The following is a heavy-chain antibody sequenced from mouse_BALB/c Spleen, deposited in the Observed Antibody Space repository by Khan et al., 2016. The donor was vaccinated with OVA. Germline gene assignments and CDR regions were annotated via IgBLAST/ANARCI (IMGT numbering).Heavy chain of an antibody. CDR3: AKEGAYYRSDGWFAY. D-gene: IGHD2-14*01. Sequence: VQLQQSGAELTRPGASVKMSCKASGYTFTSYTMHWVKQRPGQGLEWIGYINPVSDYTNYNQNFKDKATLTADKSSSTAYMQLRSLTSEDSAVYYCAKEGAYYRSDGWFAYWGQGTLGTVST. V-gene: IGHV1-4*01. CDR2: INPVSDYT. J-gene: IGHJ3*01. CDR1: GYTFTSYT.